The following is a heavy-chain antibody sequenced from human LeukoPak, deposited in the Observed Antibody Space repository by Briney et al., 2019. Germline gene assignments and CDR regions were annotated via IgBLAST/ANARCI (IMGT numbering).Heavy chain of an antibody. D-gene: IGHD2-2*01. Sequence: PGGSLRLSCAASGFTFSSYSMNWVPQAPGKGLEWVSSISSSSSYIYYADSVKGRFTISRDNAKNSLYLQMNSLSAEDTAVYYCARESQGYCSSTSCYALGAFDIWGQGTMVTVSS. V-gene: IGHV3-21*01. CDR3: ARESQGYCSSTSCYALGAFDI. CDR2: ISSSSSYI. J-gene: IGHJ3*02. CDR1: GFTFSSYS.